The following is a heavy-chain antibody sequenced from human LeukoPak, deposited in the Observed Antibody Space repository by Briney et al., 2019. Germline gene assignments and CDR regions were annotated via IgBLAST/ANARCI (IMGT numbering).Heavy chain of an antibody. CDR3: ARHAKSRSMVRGVIITYWFDP. V-gene: IGHV4-39*01. CDR2: IYYSGSS. CDR1: GGSISTNSYS. D-gene: IGHD3-10*01. J-gene: IGHJ5*02. Sequence: PSETLSLTCTVSGGSISTNSYSWGWIRQPPGKGLEWIGSIYYSGSSYYNPSLKSRVTISVDTSKGQFSLKLRSVTAADTAVYYCARHAKSRSMVRGVIITYWFDPWGQGTLVTVSS.